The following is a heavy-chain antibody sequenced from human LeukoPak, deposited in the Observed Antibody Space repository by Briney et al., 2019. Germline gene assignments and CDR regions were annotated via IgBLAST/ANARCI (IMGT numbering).Heavy chain of an antibody. V-gene: IGHV1-18*01. D-gene: IGHD3-22*01. CDR3: ARDRPYYYDSSGPPADY. Sequence: ASEKVSCKASGYTFTSYGISWVRQAPGHGLEWMGWISAYNGNTNYAPKLQGRVTMTTDTSTSTAYMELRSLRSDDTAVYYCARDRPYYYDSSGPPADYWGQGTLVTVSS. CDR2: ISAYNGNT. CDR1: GYTFTSYG. J-gene: IGHJ4*02.